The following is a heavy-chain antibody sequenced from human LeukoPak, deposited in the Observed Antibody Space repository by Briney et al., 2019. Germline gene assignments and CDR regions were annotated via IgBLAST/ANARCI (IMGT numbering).Heavy chain of an antibody. CDR2: INPSGGST. J-gene: IGHJ4*02. Sequence: ASVKVSCKASGYTFTSYYMHWVRQAPGQGLEWMGIINPSGGSTTYAQKFQGRVTMTRDTSTSTVYMELSSLRSEDTAVYYCARAHYHDSSDYYFPLDYWGQGTLVTVSS. V-gene: IGHV1-46*01. D-gene: IGHD3-22*01. CDR3: ARAHYHDSSDYYFPLDY. CDR1: GYTFTSYY.